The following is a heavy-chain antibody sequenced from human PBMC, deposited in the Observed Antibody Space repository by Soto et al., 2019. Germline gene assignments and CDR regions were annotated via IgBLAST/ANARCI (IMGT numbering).Heavy chain of an antibody. D-gene: IGHD3-22*01. CDR2: ISAYNGNT. CDR1: GYTFTSYG. Sequence: GASVKVSCKASGYTFTSYGLSWVRQAPGQGLEWMGWISAYNGNTNYAQKLQGRVTMTTDTSTSTAYMELRSLRSDDTAVYYCASYHTYYYDSSGSPQDAFDIWGQGTMVTVS. CDR3: ASYHTYYYDSSGSPQDAFDI. V-gene: IGHV1-18*01. J-gene: IGHJ3*02.